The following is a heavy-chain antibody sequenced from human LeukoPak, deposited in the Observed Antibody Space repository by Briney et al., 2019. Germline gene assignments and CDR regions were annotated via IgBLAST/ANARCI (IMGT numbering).Heavy chain of an antibody. CDR2: LYAGGST. CDR1: GFIVSDNY. D-gene: IGHD3-16*01. Sequence: GGSLRLSCAASGFIVSDNYMSWVRQAPGKGLEWVSTLYAGGSTYYPDSARGRFSISRASSNNTLYLQMNSLRPEDTAVYFCLRGMRGQTFHWGQGTLVTVSS. CDR3: LRGMRGQTFH. V-gene: IGHV3-66*01. J-gene: IGHJ4*02.